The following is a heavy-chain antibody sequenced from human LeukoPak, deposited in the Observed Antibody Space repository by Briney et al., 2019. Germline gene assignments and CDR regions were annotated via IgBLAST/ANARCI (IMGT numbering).Heavy chain of an antibody. Sequence: GGSLRLSCAASGFTFSSYGMSWVRQAPGKGLEWVSAISGSGGSTYYADSVKGRFTISRDNSKDTLYLQMNSLRAEDTAVYYCAKEYGSGSYYPYWGQGTLVTVSS. D-gene: IGHD3-10*01. J-gene: IGHJ4*02. CDR2: ISGSGGST. CDR3: AKEYGSGSYYPY. V-gene: IGHV3-23*01. CDR1: GFTFSSYG.